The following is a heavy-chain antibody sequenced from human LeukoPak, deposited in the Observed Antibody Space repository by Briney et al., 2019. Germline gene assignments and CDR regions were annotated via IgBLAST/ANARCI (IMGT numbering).Heavy chain of an antibody. V-gene: IGHV1-8*01. CDR2: MNPNSGNT. D-gene: IGHD3-3*01. Sequence: ASVKVSCKASGYTFTSYDINWVRQATGQGLEWMGWMNPNSGNTGYAQKFQGRVTMTRNTSISTAYMELSSLRSEDTAVYYCARGRRSNNWFGPWGQGTLVTVSS. CDR3: ARGRRSNNWFGP. J-gene: IGHJ5*02. CDR1: GYTFTSYD.